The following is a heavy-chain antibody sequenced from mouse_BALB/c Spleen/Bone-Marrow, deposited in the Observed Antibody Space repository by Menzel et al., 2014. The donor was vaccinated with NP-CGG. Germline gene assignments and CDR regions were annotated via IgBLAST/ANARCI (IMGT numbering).Heavy chain of an antibody. V-gene: IGHV4-1*02. J-gene: IGHJ2*01. CDR2: INPDSSTI. D-gene: IGHD2-13*01. CDR3: ARVTFPYFDY. Sequence: EVMLVESGGGLVQPGGSLKLSCAASRFDFSRYWMSWVRPAPGKGLEWIGEINPDSSTISYPPSLKDKFIISRDNAKNTLYLQMSKVRSEDTALYYCARVTFPYFDYWGQGTTLTVSS. CDR1: RFDFSRYW.